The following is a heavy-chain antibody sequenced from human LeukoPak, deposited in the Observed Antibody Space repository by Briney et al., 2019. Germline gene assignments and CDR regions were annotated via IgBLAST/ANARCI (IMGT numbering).Heavy chain of an antibody. J-gene: IGHJ4*02. CDR1: GFTFTSYA. CDR3: AKVQEMATILPSFHY. CDR2: ISGSGGTI. Sequence: GGSLRLSCAAFGFTFTSYAAGWVRQAPGKGLQWVSAISGSGGTIYYADSVKGRFTTSRDNSKNTLYLQMNSLRAEDTAVYYCAKVQEMATILPSFHYWGRGNVVTVSS. V-gene: IGHV3-23*01. D-gene: IGHD5-24*01.